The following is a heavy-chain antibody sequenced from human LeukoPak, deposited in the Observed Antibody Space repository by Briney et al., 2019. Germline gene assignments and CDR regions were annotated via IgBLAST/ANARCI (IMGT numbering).Heavy chain of an antibody. J-gene: IGHJ4*02. V-gene: IGHV3-48*03. CDR1: GFTFSSYE. CDR2: ISSSGSTI. CDR3: ARLYYYGSGSDY. Sequence: GGSLRLSCAASGFTFSSYEMNWVRQARGKGLEWVPYISSSGSTIYYADSVKGRFTISRHNAKNSLYLQMNSLRAEDTAVYYCARLYYYGSGSDYWGQGTLVTVSS. D-gene: IGHD3-10*01.